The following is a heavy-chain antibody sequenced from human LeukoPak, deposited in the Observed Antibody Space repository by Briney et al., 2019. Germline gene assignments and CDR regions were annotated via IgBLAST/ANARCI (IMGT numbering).Heavy chain of an antibody. CDR2: CIPIFGTS. D-gene: IGHD2-21*01. CDR3: ARDRPRLRCSSGDCYSANPLDT. V-gene: IGHV1-69*13. CDR1: GYTFSNYG. J-gene: IGHJ5*02. Sequence: GASVKVSCKASGYTFSNYGVTWVRQAPGQGLEWMGGCIPIFGTSNYAQTFQGRVTITADESTNTAYLELSSLRYEDTAVYYCARDRPRLRCSSGDCYSANPLDTWGQGTLVTVSS.